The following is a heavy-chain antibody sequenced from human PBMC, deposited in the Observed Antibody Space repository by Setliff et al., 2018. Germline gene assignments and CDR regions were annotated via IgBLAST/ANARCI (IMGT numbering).Heavy chain of an antibody. V-gene: IGHV5-51*07. CDR3: TRHEDRNKCTSSSCYRENDAFDV. Sequence: PGESLKISCKASGYIFTNYWIGWVHQIPGKGLEWMGVIYPGDSDTRYSPSFQGQVTISADKSINTAYLQWSSLKASDTAIYYCTRHEDRNKCTSSSCYRENDAFDVWGQGAMVTVSS. J-gene: IGHJ3*01. CDR2: IYPGDSDT. D-gene: IGHD2-2*01. CDR1: GYIFTNYW.